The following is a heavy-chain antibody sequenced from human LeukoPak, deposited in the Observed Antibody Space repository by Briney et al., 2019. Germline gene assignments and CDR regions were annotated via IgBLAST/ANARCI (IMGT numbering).Heavy chain of an antibody. Sequence: GGSLRLSCAASGFIFSSHAMHWVRQAPEKGLEWVSTISHVGGTYYADSVRGRFTISRDDSKNMVYLQMDSLRAEDTAVYYCAKDREYDDSCDYNGWGQGTLVTVSS. V-gene: IGHV3-23*01. CDR1: GFIFSSHA. CDR3: AKDREYDDSCDYNG. D-gene: IGHD3-22*01. CDR2: ISHVGGT. J-gene: IGHJ4*02.